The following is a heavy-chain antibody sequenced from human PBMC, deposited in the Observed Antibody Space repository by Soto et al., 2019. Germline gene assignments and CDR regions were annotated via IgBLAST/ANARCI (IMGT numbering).Heavy chain of an antibody. CDR3: ARGIAVAGTSYWFDP. D-gene: IGHD6-19*01. Sequence: SETLSLTCTVSGGSVSSGSYYWSWLRQPPGKGLEWIGYIYYSGSTNYNPSLKSRVTISVDTSKNQFSLKLSSVTAADTAVYYCARGIAVAGTSYWFDPWGQGTLVTVSS. V-gene: IGHV4-61*01. CDR2: IYYSGST. J-gene: IGHJ5*02. CDR1: GGSVSSGSYY.